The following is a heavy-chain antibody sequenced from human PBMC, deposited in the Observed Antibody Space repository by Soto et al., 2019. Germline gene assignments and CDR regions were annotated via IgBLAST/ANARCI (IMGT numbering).Heavy chain of an antibody. Sequence: EVQLVESGGGLVQPGRSLRLSCAASGFTFDDYAMHWVRQAPGKGLEWVSGISWNSGSIGYADSVKGRFTISRDNAKNSLYLHMNSLRAEDTALYYCAKDSRPHIAVAGQIDYWGQGTLVTVSS. CDR2: ISWNSGSI. CDR3: AKDSRPHIAVAGQIDY. CDR1: GFTFDDYA. J-gene: IGHJ4*02. D-gene: IGHD6-19*01. V-gene: IGHV3-9*01.